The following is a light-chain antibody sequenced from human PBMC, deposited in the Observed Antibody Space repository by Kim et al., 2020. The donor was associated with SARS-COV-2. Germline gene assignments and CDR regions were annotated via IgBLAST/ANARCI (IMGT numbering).Light chain of an antibody. CDR2: EVN. J-gene: IGLJ3*02. Sequence: QSALTQPPSASGSPGQSVTISCTGTSRDIGSYKYVSWYQQYPGKAPKLMICEVNKRPSGVPDRFSDSKSGNRASLTVSGLQAEDEADYYCSSYAGSDNWVFGGGTQLTVL. CDR1: SRDIGSYKY. V-gene: IGLV2-8*01. CDR3: SSYAGSDNWV.